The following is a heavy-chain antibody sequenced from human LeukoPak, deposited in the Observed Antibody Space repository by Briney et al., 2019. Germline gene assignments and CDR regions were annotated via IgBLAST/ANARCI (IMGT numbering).Heavy chain of an antibody. CDR1: GGTFSSYA. D-gene: IGHD6-6*01. J-gene: IGHJ6*02. Sequence: ASVKVSCEASGGTFSSYAISWVRQAPGQGLEWMGRIIPILGIANYAQKFQGRVTITADKSTSTTYMELSSLRSEDTAVYYCAREYSSSYYYYGMDVWGQGTTVTVSS. CDR2: IIPILGIA. V-gene: IGHV1-69*04. CDR3: AREYSSSYYYYGMDV.